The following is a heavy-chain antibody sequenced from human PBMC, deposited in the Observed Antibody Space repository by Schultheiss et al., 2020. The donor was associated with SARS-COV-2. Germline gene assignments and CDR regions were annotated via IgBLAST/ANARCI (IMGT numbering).Heavy chain of an antibody. CDR3: ARADSFDY. V-gene: IGHV3-21*01. J-gene: IGHJ4*02. CDR1: GFTFSSYW. Sequence: SCAASGFTFSSYWMSWVRQAPGKGLEWVSSISSSSSYIYYADSVKGRFTISRDNAKNSLYLQMNSLRAEDTAVYYCARADSFDYWGQGTLVTVSS. CDR2: ISSSSSYI. D-gene: IGHD3-22*01.